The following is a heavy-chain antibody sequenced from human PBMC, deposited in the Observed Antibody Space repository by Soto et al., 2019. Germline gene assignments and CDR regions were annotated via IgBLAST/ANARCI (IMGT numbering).Heavy chain of an antibody. CDR2: TYYRSKWYN. CDR1: GDSVSSNSAA. Sequence: SQTLSLTCAISGDSVSSNSAAWNWIRQSPSRGLEWLGRTYYRSKWYNDYAVSVKSRITINPDTSKNQFSLQLNSVTPEDTAVYYCARDRGNGRNYERNYYYYGMDVQGQGSTVTVSS. V-gene: IGHV6-1*01. J-gene: IGHJ6*02. D-gene: IGHD1-7*01. CDR3: ARDRGNGRNYERNYYYYGMDV.